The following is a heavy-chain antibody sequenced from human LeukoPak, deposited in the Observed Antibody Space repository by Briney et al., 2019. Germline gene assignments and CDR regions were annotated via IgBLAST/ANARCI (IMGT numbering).Heavy chain of an antibody. CDR2: ISTGGSTI. CDR1: GFTFSDYY. Sequence: GGSLRLSCAASGFTFSDYYMSWIRQAPGKGLEWVSDISTGGSTIYYADSVKGRFAISRDNAKASLYLQINSLTAEDTAVYYCARGASYYDQRSPNWYFDLWGRGTLVTVSS. CDR3: ARGASYYDQRSPNWYFDL. V-gene: IGHV3-11*04. J-gene: IGHJ2*01. D-gene: IGHD1-26*01.